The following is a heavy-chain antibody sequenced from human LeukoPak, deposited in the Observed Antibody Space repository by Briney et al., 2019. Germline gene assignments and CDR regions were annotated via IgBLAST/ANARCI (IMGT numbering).Heavy chain of an antibody. J-gene: IGHJ4*02. CDR3: ARPSSIAARPFDY. Sequence: SVKVSCKASGYTFTGYYMHWVRQAPGQGLELMGWINPNSGGTNYAQKFQGRVTMTRDTSISTAYMELSRLRSDDTAVYYCARPSSIAARPFDYWGQGTLVTVSS. D-gene: IGHD6-6*01. V-gene: IGHV1-2*02. CDR1: GYTFTGYY. CDR2: INPNSGGT.